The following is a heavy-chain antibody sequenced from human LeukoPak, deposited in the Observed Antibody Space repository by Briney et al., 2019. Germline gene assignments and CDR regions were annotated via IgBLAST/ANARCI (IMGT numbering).Heavy chain of an antibody. V-gene: IGHV4-4*07. CDR2: ISPSGNV. CDR3: ATEIWNGADN. CDR1: GYSISRYY. Sequence: SDTLTLTCTVSGYSISRYYWNWIRQPAGKGLEWIGHISPSGNVTYSPSLKSRVTMSGDTSKRHISLTLASVTAADSAMYCCATEIWNGADNWGQGTQVAVSS. J-gene: IGHJ4*02. D-gene: IGHD1-1*01.